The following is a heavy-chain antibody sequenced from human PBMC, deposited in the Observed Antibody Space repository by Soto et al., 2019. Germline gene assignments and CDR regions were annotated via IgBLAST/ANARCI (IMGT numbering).Heavy chain of an antibody. D-gene: IGHD3-9*01. J-gene: IGHJ5*02. CDR1: GAPITPNY. CDR2: LDHQGYS. CDR3: ARVPVTGYVEWLDP. Sequence: PPETLSLTCSVSGAPITPNYWTRIRQPPGKGLEWIGYLDHQGYSNYSPSLRSRVSMSIDTSKILLSLKVHSVTAADTAVYYCARVPVTGYVEWLDPWGQGTLVTVSS. V-gene: IGHV4-59*01.